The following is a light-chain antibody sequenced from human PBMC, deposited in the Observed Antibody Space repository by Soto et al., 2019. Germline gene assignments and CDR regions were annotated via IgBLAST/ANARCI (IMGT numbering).Light chain of an antibody. Sequence: QSALTQPASVSGSPGQSITISCTGTSSDVGGYNSVSWYQQHPGKVPKIMIYDVSIRPSGVPDRFSGSTSGNTASLTISGLQAEDETDYYCSSYTSIPALVFGTGTKVTVL. CDR1: SSDVGGYNS. CDR3: SSYTSIPALV. J-gene: IGLJ1*01. CDR2: DVS. V-gene: IGLV2-14*01.